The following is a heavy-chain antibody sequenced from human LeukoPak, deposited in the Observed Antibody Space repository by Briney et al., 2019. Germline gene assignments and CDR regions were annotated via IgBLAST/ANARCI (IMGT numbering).Heavy chain of an antibody. CDR2: ISAAGDKT. CDR3: AKAASSSWPSYYYGMDV. V-gene: IGHV3-23*01. CDR1: GFTFSSYA. Sequence: PGGSLRLSCAASGFTFSSYAMSWVRQVPGKGLEWVSVISAAGDKTYYADSVKGRFTISRDNSKSTLCLQMSSLRVDDTAVYYCAKAASSSWPSYYYGMDVWGQGTTVTVSS. D-gene: IGHD6-13*01. J-gene: IGHJ6*02.